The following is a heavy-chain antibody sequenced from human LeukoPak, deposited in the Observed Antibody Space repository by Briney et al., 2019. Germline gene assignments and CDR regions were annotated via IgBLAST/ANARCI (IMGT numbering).Heavy chain of an antibody. J-gene: IGHJ5*02. Sequence: GGSLRLSCAASGFTFSNYWMSWVRQAPGGGLEWVANIEQDGSEKYYVDSVKGRFTISRDNAKNSLYLQMNSLRVEDTAVYYCVRGGGAPTSWGQGTLVTVSS. V-gene: IGHV3-7*05. CDR3: VRGGGAPTS. CDR2: IEQDGSEK. D-gene: IGHD1-26*01. CDR1: GFTFSNYW.